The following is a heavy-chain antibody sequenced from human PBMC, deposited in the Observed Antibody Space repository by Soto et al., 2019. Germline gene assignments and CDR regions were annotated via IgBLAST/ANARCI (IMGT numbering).Heavy chain of an antibody. J-gene: IGHJ6*02. Sequence: LSLACVISGDSGSSNSAAWTWIRQSPSRGLEWLGRTYYKSKWNNDYALSLKILITINPDTSKNQFSLHLYSVTPEDTAVYYCAGVTWFRGMDVWGQGTPVTVSS. CDR1: GDSGSSNSAA. CDR3: AGVTWFRGMDV. V-gene: IGHV6-1*01. D-gene: IGHD3-10*01. CDR2: TYYKSKWNN.